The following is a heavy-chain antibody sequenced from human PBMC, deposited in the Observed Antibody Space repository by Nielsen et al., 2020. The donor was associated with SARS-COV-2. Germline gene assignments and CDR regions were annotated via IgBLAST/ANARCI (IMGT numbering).Heavy chain of an antibody. CDR1: GFTVSSYA. CDR2: ISGSGGST. Sequence: GGSLRLSCAASGFTVSSYAMSWVRQAPGKGLEWVSAISGSGGSTYYADSVKGRFTISRDNSKNTLYLQMNSLRAEDTAVYYCACGYSYGPKSPFGYWGQGTLVTVSS. J-gene: IGHJ4*02. D-gene: IGHD5-18*01. V-gene: IGHV3-23*01. CDR3: ACGYSYGPKSPFGY.